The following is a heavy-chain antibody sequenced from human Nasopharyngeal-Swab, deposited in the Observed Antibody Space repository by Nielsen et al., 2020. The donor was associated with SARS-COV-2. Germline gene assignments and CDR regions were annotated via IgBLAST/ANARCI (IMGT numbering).Heavy chain of an antibody. Sequence: GGSLRLSCAASGFTVSSNYMSWVRQAPGKGLEWVSVIYSGGSTYYADSVKGRFTISRDNSKNTLYLQMNSLRAEDTAVYYCAKANARGSYYYYGMDVWGQGTTVTVSS. CDR2: IYSGGST. V-gene: IGHV3-53*01. CDR3: AKANARGSYYYYGMDV. J-gene: IGHJ6*02. CDR1: GFTVSSNY. D-gene: IGHD2-8*01.